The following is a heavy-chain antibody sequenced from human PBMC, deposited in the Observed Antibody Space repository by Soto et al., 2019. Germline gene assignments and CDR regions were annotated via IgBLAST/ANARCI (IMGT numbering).Heavy chain of an antibody. CDR2: IYYSGST. CDR3: ARAPRGNYGYPSHLAY. V-gene: IGHV4-31*02. CDR1: GGSISSGGYY. D-gene: IGHD1-7*01. J-gene: IGHJ4*02. Sequence: PSETLSLTCTVSGGSISSGGYYWSWIRQHPGKGLEWIGYIYYSGSTYYNPSLKSRVTISVDTSKNQFSLKLSSVTAADTAVYYCARAPRGNYGYPSHLAYWGQGTLVTVSS.